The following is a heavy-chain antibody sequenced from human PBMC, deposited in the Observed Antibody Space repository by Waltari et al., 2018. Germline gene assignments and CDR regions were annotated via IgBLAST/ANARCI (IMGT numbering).Heavy chain of an antibody. D-gene: IGHD2-2*02. Sequence: EVQLMESGGGLVQPGGSLRLSCSASALPFSTYVITCVRQAPGKGLEWVCSISGSGAEWYAESVRGRFTISRDNPKNTVFLQMNSLRVEDTALYYCAKDDRYPDDVFGLWGLGTMVTVSS. J-gene: IGHJ3*01. CDR2: ISGSGAE. V-gene: IGHV3-23*01. CDR3: AKDDRYPDDVFGL. CDR1: ALPFSTYV.